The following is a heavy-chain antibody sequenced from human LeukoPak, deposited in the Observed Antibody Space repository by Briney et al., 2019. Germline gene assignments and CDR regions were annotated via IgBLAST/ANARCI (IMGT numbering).Heavy chain of an antibody. J-gene: IGHJ4*02. V-gene: IGHV5-51*01. D-gene: IGHD6-13*01. CDR3: ARLVSSSSWTYYFDY. Sequence: GESLKISCKTSGFTFTTHWIAWVRQMPGEGLELMGIIFPGDSDTNYSPSFQGQVTISADKSSNTAYLQWSSLKASDTAMYYCARLVSSSSWTYYFDYWGQGTLVTVSS. CDR1: GFTFTTHW. CDR2: IFPGDSDT.